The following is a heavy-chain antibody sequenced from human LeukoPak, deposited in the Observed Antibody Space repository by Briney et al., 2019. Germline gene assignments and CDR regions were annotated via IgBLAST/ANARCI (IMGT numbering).Heavy chain of an antibody. J-gene: IGHJ6*03. CDR2: ISYDGSNK. D-gene: IGHD3-10*01. CDR1: GFTFSTYG. V-gene: IGHV3-30*18. CDR3: ANGDYYGSGSSPDNFANYYYYYMAV. Sequence: PGGSLRLSCAASGFTFSTYGMHWVRQAPGKGLEWVAVISYDGSNKYYADSVKGRFTISRDNSKNTLYLQMNSLRAEDTAVYYCANGDYYGSGSSPDNFANYYYYYMAVWGKGTTVTVSS.